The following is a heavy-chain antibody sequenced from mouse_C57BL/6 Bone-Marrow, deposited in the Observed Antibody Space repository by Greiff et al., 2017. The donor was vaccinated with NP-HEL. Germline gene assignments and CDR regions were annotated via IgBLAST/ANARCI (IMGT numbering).Heavy chain of an antibody. CDR2: INPSSGYT. J-gene: IGHJ2*01. V-gene: IGHV1-7*01. CDR3: ARWATTVVADFDY. Sequence: VQLQQSGAELAKPGASVKLSCKASGYTFTSYWMHWVKQRPGQGLEWIGYINPSSGYTKYNQKFKDKATLTADKSSSTAYMQLSSLTYEDSAVYYCARWATTVVADFDYWGQGTTLTVSS. D-gene: IGHD1-1*01. CDR1: GYTFTSYW.